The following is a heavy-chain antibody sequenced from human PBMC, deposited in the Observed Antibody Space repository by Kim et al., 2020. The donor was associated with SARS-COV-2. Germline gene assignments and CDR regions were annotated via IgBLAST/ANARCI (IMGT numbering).Heavy chain of an antibody. CDR1: GASIRSYY. J-gene: IGHJ4*02. Sequence: SETLSLTCTVSGASIRSYYWTWIRQAPGKGLEWIGNAFYIGNTDYNPSLRSRVTMSVDRSKNQFSLRLSSVTAADTAGYYCACPGCSHDSSGYFYQLWGQGTLVTVSS. D-gene: IGHD3-22*01. CDR3: ACPGCSHDSSGYFYQL. V-gene: IGHV4-59*01. CDR2: AFYIGNT.